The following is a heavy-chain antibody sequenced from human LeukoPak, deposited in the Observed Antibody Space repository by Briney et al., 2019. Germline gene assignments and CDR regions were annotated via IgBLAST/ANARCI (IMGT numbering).Heavy chain of an antibody. D-gene: IGHD1/OR15-1a*01. CDR3: AKISWDGRGTFD. J-gene: IGHJ4*02. CDR2: IRGSGADK. Sequence: HPGGSLRLSCAASGFSFSTYSMIWFRKAPGKGLNWVSSIRGSGADKYYADSVKGRFSISRDNSQDTLSLQMNSLRAEDTAVYYCAKISWDGRGTFDWGRGTLVTVSS. CDR1: GFSFSTYS. V-gene: IGHV3-23*01.